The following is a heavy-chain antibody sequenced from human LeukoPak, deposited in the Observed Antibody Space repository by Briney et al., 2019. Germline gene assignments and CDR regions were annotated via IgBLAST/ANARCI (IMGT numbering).Heavy chain of an antibody. V-gene: IGHV1-46*01. CDR3: ARGGVNWPYYFDY. D-gene: IGHD3-3*01. Sequence: ASVKVSCTASGYTFTSYYMHWVRQAPGHGLEWMGIIKPSGGSTSYAQKFQGRVTMTRDTSTSTVYMELSSLRSEDTAVYYCARGGVNWPYYFDYWGQGALVTVS. J-gene: IGHJ4*02. CDR1: GYTFTSYY. CDR2: IKPSGGST.